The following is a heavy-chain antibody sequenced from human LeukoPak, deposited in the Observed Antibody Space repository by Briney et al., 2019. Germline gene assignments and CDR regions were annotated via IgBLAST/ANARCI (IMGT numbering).Heavy chain of an antibody. D-gene: IGHD4-17*01. Sequence: PSETLSLTCIVSGGSTSTGDYYCSWIRQPAGKGLEWIGRIYTSGSTNYNPSLKSRVTMSVDTSQNQFSLKLSSVTAADTAVYYCARGGGTVTSDFDYWGQGTLVTVSS. CDR1: GGSTSTGDYY. V-gene: IGHV4-61*02. J-gene: IGHJ4*02. CDR2: IYTSGST. CDR3: ARGGGTVTSDFDY.